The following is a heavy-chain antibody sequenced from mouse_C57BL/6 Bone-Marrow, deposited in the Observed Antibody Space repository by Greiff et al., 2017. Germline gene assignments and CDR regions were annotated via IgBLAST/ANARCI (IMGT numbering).Heavy chain of an antibody. Sequence: DVMLVESGGGLVQPGGSLKLSCAASGFTFSDYYMYWVRQTPETRLEWVAYISNGGGSTYYPDTVKGRFTISRDNAKNTLYLQMSRLKSEDTAMYYCARHRYYAMDYWGQGTSVTVSS. CDR2: ISNGGGST. CDR3: ARHRYYAMDY. J-gene: IGHJ4*01. V-gene: IGHV5-12*01. CDR1: GFTFSDYY.